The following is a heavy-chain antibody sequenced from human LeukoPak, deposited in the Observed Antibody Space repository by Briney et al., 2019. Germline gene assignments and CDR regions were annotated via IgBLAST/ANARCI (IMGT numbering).Heavy chain of an antibody. V-gene: IGHV4-38-2*02. CDR2: FFLKGST. J-gene: IGHJ4*02. Sequence: NPSETLSLTCTVSGYSITSAYYWGWIRQPPGKGLEGIGSFFLKGSTYYNPSLKSRVTISVDTSKNQFSLTLSSVTAADTAVYYCARVARCTSCFDVYYWGQGTLVTVSS. CDR1: GYSITSAYY. CDR3: ARVARCTSCFDVYY. D-gene: IGHD2-2*01.